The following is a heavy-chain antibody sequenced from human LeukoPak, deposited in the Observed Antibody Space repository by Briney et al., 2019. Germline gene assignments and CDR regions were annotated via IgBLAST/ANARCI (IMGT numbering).Heavy chain of an antibody. CDR2: ISYDGSNK. D-gene: IGHD6-19*01. V-gene: IGHV3-30*03. CDR3: ARKSVAVAGPLDY. Sequence: GGSLRLSCAASGFTFSSYGMHWVRQAPGKGLEWVAVISYDGSNKYYADSVKGRFTISRDNSKNTLYLQMNSLRAEDTAVYYCARKSVAVAGPLDYWGQGTLVTVSS. CDR1: GFTFSSYG. J-gene: IGHJ4*02.